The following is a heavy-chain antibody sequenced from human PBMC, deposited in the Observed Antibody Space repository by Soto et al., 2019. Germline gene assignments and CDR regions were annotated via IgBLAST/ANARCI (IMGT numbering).Heavy chain of an antibody. Sequence: GESLKISCKGSGYSFTSYWIGWVRQMPGKGLEWMGIIYPGDSNTRYSPSLRGQVTISVDKSISTAYLQWSSLKATDTAMYYCARHAYDFWSGHPNPRYYYGMDVWGQGTTVTSP. CDR3: ARHAYDFWSGHPNPRYYYGMDV. J-gene: IGHJ6*02. CDR2: IYPGDSNT. V-gene: IGHV5-51*01. D-gene: IGHD3-3*01. CDR1: GYSFTSYW.